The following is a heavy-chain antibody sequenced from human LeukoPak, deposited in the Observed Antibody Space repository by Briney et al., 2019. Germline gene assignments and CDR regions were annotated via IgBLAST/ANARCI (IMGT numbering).Heavy chain of an antibody. CDR3: ARSSAYYNEADI. Sequence: SVKVSCKASGGTFSSYAISWVRQAPGQGLEWMGGIIPIFGTANYAKKFQGRVTITADESTSTAYMELSSLRSEDTAVYYCARSSAYYNEADIWGQGTMVTVSS. CDR2: IIPIFGTA. D-gene: IGHD3-9*01. V-gene: IGHV1-69*13. J-gene: IGHJ3*02. CDR1: GGTFSSYA.